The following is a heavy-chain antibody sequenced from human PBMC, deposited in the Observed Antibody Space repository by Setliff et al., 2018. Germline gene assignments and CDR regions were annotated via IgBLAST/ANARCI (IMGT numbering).Heavy chain of an antibody. CDR2: ISGSGGST. Sequence: GGSLRLSCAASGFTFSSSAMAWVRQAPGKGLEWVSAISGSGGSTYYADSVKGRFTISRDNSKNTLYLQMNSLRAEDTAVYYCAKVSSRGSSWYDPEYYFDYWGQGTLVTVSS. CDR1: GFTFSSSA. D-gene: IGHD6-13*01. J-gene: IGHJ4*02. CDR3: AKVSSRGSSWYDPEYYFDY. V-gene: IGHV3-23*01.